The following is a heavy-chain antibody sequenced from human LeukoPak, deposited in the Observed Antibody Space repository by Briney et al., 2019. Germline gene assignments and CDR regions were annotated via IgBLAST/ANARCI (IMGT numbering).Heavy chain of an antibody. Sequence: AGSLRLSCAASGFTFSSYEMNWVRQAPGKGLEWVSYISSRGSTIYYADSVKGRFTISRDNAKNSLYLQMNSLRAEDTAVYYCAREAYYYYYMDVWGKGTTVTISS. CDR2: ISSRGSTI. J-gene: IGHJ6*03. V-gene: IGHV3-48*03. CDR3: AREAYYYYYMDV. CDR1: GFTFSSYE.